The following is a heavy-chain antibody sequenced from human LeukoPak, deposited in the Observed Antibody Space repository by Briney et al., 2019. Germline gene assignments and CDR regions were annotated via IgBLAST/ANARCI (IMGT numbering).Heavy chain of an antibody. J-gene: IGHJ4*02. CDR1: QYTFTGYY. V-gene: IGHV1-2*02. CDR2: INPNSGGT. CDR3: ARAVPDYYFHY. Sequence: GPSVKVSCKDSQYTFTGYYIHWVRQAPGQGLEWMGWINPNSGGTNYAQKFQGRVTMTRDTSITTAYMELSSLRPDDTAVYYCARAVPDYYFHYWGQGTLVTVSS.